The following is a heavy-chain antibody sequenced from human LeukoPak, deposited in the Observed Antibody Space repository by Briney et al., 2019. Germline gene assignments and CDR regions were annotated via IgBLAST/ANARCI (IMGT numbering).Heavy chain of an antibody. V-gene: IGHV3-15*07. J-gene: IGHJ4*02. CDR2: IKSKTDGGTT. CDR3: TTPGPWCTNGVCGFDY. CDR1: GYTLTELS. Sequence: SCKVSGYTLTELSMHWVRQAPGKGLEWVGRIKSKTDGGTTDYAAPVKGRFTISRDDSKNTLYLQMNSLKTEDTAVYYCTTPGPWCTNGVCGFDYWGQGTLVTVSS. D-gene: IGHD2-8*01.